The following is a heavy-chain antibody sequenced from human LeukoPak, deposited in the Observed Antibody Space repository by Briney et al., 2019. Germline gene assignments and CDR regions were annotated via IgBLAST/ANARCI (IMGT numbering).Heavy chain of an antibody. CDR2: MNPNSGNT. CDR1: GYTFTSYG. D-gene: IGHD2-15*01. CDR3: ARDKVAATRQQVAWFDP. J-gene: IGHJ5*02. V-gene: IGHV1-8*01. Sequence: GASVKVSCKASGYTFTSYGINWVRQATGHGLEWMGWMNPNSGNTGYAQKFQGRVTMTRNTSISTAYMELSSLRSEDTAVYYCARDKVAATRQQVAWFDPWGQGTLVTVSS.